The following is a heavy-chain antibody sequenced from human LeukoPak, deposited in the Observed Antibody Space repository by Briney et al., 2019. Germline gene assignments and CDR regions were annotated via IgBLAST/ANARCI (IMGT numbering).Heavy chain of an antibody. CDR1: GDSVSSNSAA. V-gene: IGHV6-1*01. Sequence: SQTLSLTCAISGDSVSSNSAAWNWIRQSPSRGLEWLGRTYYRSKWYNDYAVSVKSRITINPDTSKNQFSLQLNSVTPEDTAVYYCARASGYDPATHIAAAERYYYYYMDVWGKGTTVTVSS. CDR3: ARASGYDPATHIAAAERYYYYYMDV. D-gene: IGHD6-13*01. J-gene: IGHJ6*03. CDR2: TYYRSKWYN.